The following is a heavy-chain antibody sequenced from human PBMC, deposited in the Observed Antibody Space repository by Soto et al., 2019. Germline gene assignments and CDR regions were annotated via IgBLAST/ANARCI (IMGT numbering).Heavy chain of an antibody. J-gene: IGHJ6*02. CDR2: ISDSGRTI. Sequence: GGSLRLSCSASGFTFSSYEMNWVRQAPGKGLEWVSYISDSGRTIYYADSVKGRFTVSRDDAQNSVYLQMDSLRAEDTAVYYCPRDLLHYDFWSGYSAYFYYGMDVWGPGTTVTVSS. CDR3: PRDLLHYDFWSGYSAYFYYGMDV. CDR1: GFTFSSYE. D-gene: IGHD3-3*01. V-gene: IGHV3-48*03.